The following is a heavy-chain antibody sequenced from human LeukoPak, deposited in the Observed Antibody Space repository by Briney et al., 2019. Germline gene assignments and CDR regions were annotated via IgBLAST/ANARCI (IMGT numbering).Heavy chain of an antibody. D-gene: IGHD2-15*01. CDR3: ARERCSGGSCYLHDAFDI. V-gene: IGHV3-11*01. CDR1: GFTFSDYY. CDR2: ISSSGSTI. J-gene: IGHJ3*02. Sequence: PGGSLRLSCAASGFTFSDYYMSWIRQAPGKGLEWVSYISSSGSTIYYADSVKGRFTISRDNAKNSLYLQMNSLRAEGTAVYYCARERCSGGSCYLHDAFDIWGQGTMVTVSS.